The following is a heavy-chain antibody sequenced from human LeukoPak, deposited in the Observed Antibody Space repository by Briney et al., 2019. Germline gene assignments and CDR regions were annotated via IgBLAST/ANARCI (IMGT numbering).Heavy chain of an antibody. CDR2: INHSGST. CDR3: ARVRFLEWLLDWFDP. Sequence: SETLSLTCAVYGGSFSGYYWSWIRQPPGKGLEWIGEINHSGSTNYNPSLKSRVTISVDTSKNQFSLKLSSVTAADTAVYYCARVRFLEWLLDWFDPWGQGTLVTVSS. J-gene: IGHJ5*02. D-gene: IGHD3-3*01. CDR1: GGSFSGYY. V-gene: IGHV4-34*01.